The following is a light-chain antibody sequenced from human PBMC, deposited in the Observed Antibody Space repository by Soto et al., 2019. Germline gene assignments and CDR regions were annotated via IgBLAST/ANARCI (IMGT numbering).Light chain of an antibody. CDR2: GAS. V-gene: IGKV3-20*01. CDR3: QQYGSSLRSIT. J-gene: IGKJ5*01. Sequence: EIVLTLSPGTLSLTQGERATLSCRASQSVSSSYLAWYQQKPGQAPRLLIYGASSRATGIPDRFSGSGSGTDFTLTISRFEPEDFAVYYCQQYGSSLRSITFGHGTLLEI. CDR1: QSVSSSY.